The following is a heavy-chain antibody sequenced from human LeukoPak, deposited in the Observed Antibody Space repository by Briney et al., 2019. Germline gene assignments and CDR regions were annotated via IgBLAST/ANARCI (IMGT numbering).Heavy chain of an antibody. J-gene: IGHJ6*02. V-gene: IGHV1-24*01. CDR2: FDPEDGET. CDR3: AIPSGTFLAYYYGLDV. D-gene: IGHD1-26*01. CDR1: GYTLTKLS. Sequence: ASVKVSCKVSGYTLTKLSMQWVRQAPGKGLEWMGGFDPEDGETIYAQKFQGRVTMTEDKSTDTVYMELNSLRSEDTAVYYCAIPSGTFLAYYYGLDVWGQGTTVTVSS.